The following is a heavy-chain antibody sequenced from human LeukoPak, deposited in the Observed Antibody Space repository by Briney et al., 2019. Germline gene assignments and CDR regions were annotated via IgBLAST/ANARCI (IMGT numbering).Heavy chain of an antibody. CDR2: IIPIFGTA. D-gene: IGHD3-22*01. V-gene: IGHV1-69*05. Sequence: SVKVSCKASGYTFTGYYMHWVRQAPGQGLEWMGRIIPIFGTANYAQKFQGRVTITTDESTSTAYMELSSLRSEDTAVYYCARGQHSSGYYLPNWGQGTLVTVSS. CDR3: ARGQHSSGYYLPN. CDR1: GYTFTGYY. J-gene: IGHJ4*02.